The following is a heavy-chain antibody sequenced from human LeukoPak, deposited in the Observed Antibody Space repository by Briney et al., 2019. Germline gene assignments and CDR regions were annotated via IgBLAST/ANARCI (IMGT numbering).Heavy chain of an antibody. CDR1: GGSISSYY. D-gene: IGHD3-10*01. V-gene: IGHV4-59*12. CDR3: ARILGALRGVIGDAFDI. J-gene: IGHJ3*02. Sequence: SETLSLTCTVSGGSISSYYWSWIRQPPGKGLEWIGSIYYSGSTYYNPSLKSRVTISVDTSKNQFSLKLSSVTAADTAVYYCARILGALRGVIGDAFDIWGQGTMVTVSS. CDR2: IYYSGST.